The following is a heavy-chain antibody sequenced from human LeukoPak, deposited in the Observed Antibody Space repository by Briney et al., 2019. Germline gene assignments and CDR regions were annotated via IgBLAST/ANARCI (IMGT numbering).Heavy chain of an antibody. J-gene: IGHJ4*02. D-gene: IGHD4-23*01. Sequence: PGGSLRLSCAASGFTFSSYGMHWVRQAPGKGLEWVAVISYDGSNKYYADSVKGRFTISRDNSKNTLYLQMNSLRAEDTAVYYCARRDGDNDRGFDFWGQGTLVTVSS. V-gene: IGHV3-30*03. CDR1: GFTFSSYG. CDR2: ISYDGSNK. CDR3: ARRDGDNDRGFDF.